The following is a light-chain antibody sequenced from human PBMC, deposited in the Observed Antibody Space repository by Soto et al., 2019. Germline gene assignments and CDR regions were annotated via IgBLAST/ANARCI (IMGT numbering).Light chain of an antibody. Sequence: QSALTQPRSVSGSPGQSVTISCTGTSSDVGGYKYVSWYQQHPGKAPKLMIYDVSKRPSGVPDRFSGSKSGNTASLTISGLHAEDEADYYCYSYAGSYTNVFGTGTKLTVL. CDR2: DVS. V-gene: IGLV2-11*01. J-gene: IGLJ1*01. CDR1: SSDVGGYKY. CDR3: YSYAGSYTNV.